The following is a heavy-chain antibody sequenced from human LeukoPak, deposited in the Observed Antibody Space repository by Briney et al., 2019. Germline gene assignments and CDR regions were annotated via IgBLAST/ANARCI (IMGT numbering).Heavy chain of an antibody. CDR1: GGSISSYY. J-gene: IGHJ6*03. D-gene: IGHD6-13*01. Sequence: SETLSLTCTVSGGSISSYYWSWIRQPAGKGLEWIGRIYTSGSTNYNPSFKSRVTMSVDTSKNQFSLKLSSVTAADTAVYYCAREGPGPSSWYRPYYYYYYMDVWGKGTTVTVSS. CDR3: AREGPGPSSWYRPYYYYYYMDV. CDR2: IYTSGST. V-gene: IGHV4-4*07.